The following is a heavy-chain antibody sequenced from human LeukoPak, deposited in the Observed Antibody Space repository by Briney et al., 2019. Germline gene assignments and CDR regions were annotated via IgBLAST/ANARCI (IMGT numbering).Heavy chain of an antibody. CDR1: GFTFTSSA. D-gene: IGHD1-1*01. CDR2: IVVGSGNT. CDR3: ARGYDFDY. V-gene: IGHV1-58*01. J-gene: IGHJ4*02. Sequence: GASVKVSCKASGFTFTSSAVQWVRQARGQRLEWIGWIVVGSGNTNYAQKFQGRVTMTRDTSISTAYMELSRLRSDDTAVYYCARGYDFDYWGQGTLVTVSS.